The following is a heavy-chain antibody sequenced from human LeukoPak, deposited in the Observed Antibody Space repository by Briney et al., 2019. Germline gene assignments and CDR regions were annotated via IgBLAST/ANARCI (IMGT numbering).Heavy chain of an antibody. Sequence: GGSLRLSCAASGFTVSDNYMTWVRQAPGKGLEWVSLIYAAGGTYFADSVRGRFTISRDNPKNTLFLQMNSLRAEDTAVYFCAKRGVVIRVILVGFHKEAYYFESWGQGALVTVSS. V-gene: IGHV3-66*04. CDR1: GFTVSDNY. J-gene: IGHJ4*02. CDR3: AKRGVVIRVILVGFHKEAYYFES. CDR2: IYAAGGT. D-gene: IGHD3/OR15-3a*01.